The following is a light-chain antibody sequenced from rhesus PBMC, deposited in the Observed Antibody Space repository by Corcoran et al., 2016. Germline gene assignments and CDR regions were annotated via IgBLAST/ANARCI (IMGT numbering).Light chain of an antibody. CDR1: QGISSY. V-gene: IGKV1-28*02. Sequence: DIQMTQSPSSLSASVGDSVTITCRASQGISSYLNWFQQKTGKAPKLLIYDASSLESGVPSRLSGSGSGTDFTLTINSLQPEDFAAYYCLQYNSYPFSFGQGTKVEIK. CDR3: LQYNSYPFS. CDR2: DAS. J-gene: IGKJ2*01.